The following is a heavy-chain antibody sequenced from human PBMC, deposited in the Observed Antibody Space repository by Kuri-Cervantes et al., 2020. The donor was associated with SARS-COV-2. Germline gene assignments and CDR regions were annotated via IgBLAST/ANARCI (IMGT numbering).Heavy chain of an antibody. CDR2: ISSSSSYS. Sequence: GESLKISCAASGFIFSDSYMSWVRQAPGKGLEWVSYISSSSSYSYYADSVKGQFTISRDNAKNSLYLQMNSLRAEDTAVYYCARHYGSGSYSFMHVWGEGTPVTVSS. J-gene: IGHJ6*03. CDR3: ARHYGSGSYSFMHV. V-gene: IGHV3-11*06. CDR1: GFIFSDSY. D-gene: IGHD3-10*01.